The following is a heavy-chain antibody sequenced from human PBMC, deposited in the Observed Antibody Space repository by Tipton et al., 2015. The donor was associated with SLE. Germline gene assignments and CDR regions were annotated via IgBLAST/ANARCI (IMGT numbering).Heavy chain of an antibody. Sequence: LRLSCTVSGGSISSSDYYWGWIRQPPGKGLEWIGSFFYGRTTYRNPSLMSRATISVDTSKNQFSLKLTSVTAADTAVYYCARDGRYYYDSRAMDVWGKGTTVTVSS. V-gene: IGHV4-39*07. CDR1: GGSISSSDYY. CDR3: ARDGRYYYDSRAMDV. D-gene: IGHD3-22*01. J-gene: IGHJ6*04. CDR2: FFYGRTT.